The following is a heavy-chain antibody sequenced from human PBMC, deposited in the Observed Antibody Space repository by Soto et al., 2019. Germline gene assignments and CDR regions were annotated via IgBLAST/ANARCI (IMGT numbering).Heavy chain of an antibody. J-gene: IGHJ3*02. Sequence: GASVKVSCKASGGTFSSYAISWVRQAPGQGLEWMGGIIPIFGTANYAQKFQGRVTITADESTSTAYMELSSLRSEDTAVYYCGGGVGGCTNGVCQQPVGAFDIWGQGTMVTVSS. CDR1: GGTFSSYA. CDR3: GGGVGGCTNGVCQQPVGAFDI. V-gene: IGHV1-69*13. CDR2: IIPIFGTA. D-gene: IGHD2-8*01.